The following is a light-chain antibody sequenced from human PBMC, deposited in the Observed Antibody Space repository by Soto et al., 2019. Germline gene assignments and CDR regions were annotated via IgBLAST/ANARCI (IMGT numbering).Light chain of an antibody. Sequence: QSVVTQPASVSESTGQSITISCTGTSSDVGSYEFVSWYQQYPGKAPKLMIYEGSKRPSGVSDRFSGSKSGNTASLTISGLQAEDEADYFCCSYAGGSNVFGAGTTVTVL. CDR1: SSDVGSYEF. J-gene: IGLJ1*01. CDR2: EGS. V-gene: IGLV2-23*03. CDR3: CSYAGGSNV.